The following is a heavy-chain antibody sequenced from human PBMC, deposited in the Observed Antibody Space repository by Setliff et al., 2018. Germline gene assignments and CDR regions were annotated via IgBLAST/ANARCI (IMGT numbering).Heavy chain of an antibody. Sequence: GGSLRLSCAASGFIFDEYAMHWVRQAPGKGLVWVARIGDGGGGTTYAASVKGRFTISRDNAKNALYLQMNSLGVDDTAVYYCVGDYQLLFWGHGTLVTVSS. CDR2: IGDGGGGT. D-gene: IGHD2-2*01. J-gene: IGHJ4*01. CDR3: VGDYQLLF. CDR1: GFIFDEYA. V-gene: IGHV3-74*03.